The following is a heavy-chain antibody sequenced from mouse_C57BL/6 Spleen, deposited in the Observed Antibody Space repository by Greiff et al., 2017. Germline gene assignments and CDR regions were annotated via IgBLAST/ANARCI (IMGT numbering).Heavy chain of an antibody. CDR1: GYTFISYW. CDR2: INPSNGGT. CDR3: ARSPSVTTVVDGY. V-gene: IGHV1-53*01. D-gene: IGHD1-1*01. Sequence: QVQLQQPGTELVKPGASVKLSCKASGYTFISYWMHWVKQRPGQGLEWIGNINPSNGGTNYNEKFKSKATLTVDKSSSTAYMQLSSLTSEDSAVYYCARSPSVTTVVDGYWGQGTLVTVSA. J-gene: IGHJ3*02.